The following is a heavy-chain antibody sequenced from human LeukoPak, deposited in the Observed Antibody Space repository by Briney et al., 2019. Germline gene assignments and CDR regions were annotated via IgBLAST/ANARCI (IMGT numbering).Heavy chain of an antibody. J-gene: IGHJ4*02. Sequence: PGGSLRLSCAASGFTFSSYGMHWVRQAPGKGLEWVAVIWYDGSNKYYADSVKGRFTISRDNSKNTLYLQINSLRAEDTAVYYCARPLEVVPAAISPGYWGQGTLVTVSS. CDR3: ARPLEVVPAAISPGY. D-gene: IGHD2-2*02. CDR1: GFTFSSYG. CDR2: IWYDGSNK. V-gene: IGHV3-33*01.